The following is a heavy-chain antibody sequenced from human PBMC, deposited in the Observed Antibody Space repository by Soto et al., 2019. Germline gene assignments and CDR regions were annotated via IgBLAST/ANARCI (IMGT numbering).Heavy chain of an antibody. Sequence: SETLSLTCTVSGGSITSGASYWSWIREPPGKGLEWIGYIYYSGSTYYTPSLRSRVTISVDTSKNQFSLKLSSVTAADSAVYYCARDVLYSTSRSHSWAQGTLVTVSA. CDR2: IYYSGST. CDR3: ARDVLYSTSRSHS. J-gene: IGHJ4*02. D-gene: IGHD6-6*01. CDR1: GGSITSGASY. V-gene: IGHV4-30-4*01.